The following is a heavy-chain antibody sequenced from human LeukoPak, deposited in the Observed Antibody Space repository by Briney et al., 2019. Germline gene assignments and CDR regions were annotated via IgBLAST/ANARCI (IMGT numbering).Heavy chain of an antibody. CDR3: ATNPPYSGRYYFDY. CDR1: GGSFTSNNW. J-gene: IGHJ4*02. V-gene: IGHV4-4*02. Sequence: PSETLSLTCAVSGGSFTSNNWWSWVRQPPGKGLEWIGEIYHSGSTNYNPSLKSRVIISIDKSKNQFSLKLSSVTAADTAVYYCATNPPYSGRYYFDYWGQGTLVTVSP. CDR2: IYHSGST. D-gene: IGHD2-15*01.